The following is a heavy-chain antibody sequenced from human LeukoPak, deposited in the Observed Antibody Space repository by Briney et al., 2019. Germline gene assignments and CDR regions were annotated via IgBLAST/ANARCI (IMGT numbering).Heavy chain of an antibody. CDR1: GGSFSGYY. V-gene: IGHV4-34*01. Sequence: PSETLSLTCAVYGGSFSGYYWSWIRQPPGKGLEWIGEINHSGSTNYNPSLKSRVTISVDTSKNQFSLKLSSVTAADTAVYYCARPYSSGLYFYPHTPGPYYFDYWGQGTLVTVSS. J-gene: IGHJ4*02. CDR3: ARPYSSGLYFYPHTPGPYYFDY. D-gene: IGHD6-19*01. CDR2: INHSGST.